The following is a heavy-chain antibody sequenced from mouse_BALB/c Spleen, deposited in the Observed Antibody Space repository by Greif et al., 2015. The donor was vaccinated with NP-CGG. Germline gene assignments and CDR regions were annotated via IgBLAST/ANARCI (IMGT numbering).Heavy chain of an antibody. CDR1: GYTFASYY. J-gene: IGHJ4*01. Sequence: QVQLKQSGPELVKPGASVRISCKASGYTFASYYIHWVKQRPGQGLEWIGWIFPENFNTKYSEKFKGKATLTADKSSSTAYMQLSSLTSEDSAVYFCTRDTMDYWGQGTSVTVSS. V-gene: IGHV1S56*01. CDR3: TRDTMDY. CDR2: IFPENFNT.